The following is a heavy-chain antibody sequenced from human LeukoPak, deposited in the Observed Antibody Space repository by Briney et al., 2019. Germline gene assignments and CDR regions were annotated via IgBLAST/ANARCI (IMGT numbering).Heavy chain of an antibody. CDR2: IYYSGST. CDR1: GYSISSGYY. CDR3: ARVTPNDAFDI. V-gene: IGHV4-61*01. D-gene: IGHD4-23*01. Sequence: PSETLSLTCAVSGYSISSGYYWSWIRQPPGKGLEWIGYIYYSGSTNYNPSLKSRVTISVDTSKNQFSLKLSSVTAADTAVYYCARVTPNDAFDIWGQGTMVTVSS. J-gene: IGHJ3*02.